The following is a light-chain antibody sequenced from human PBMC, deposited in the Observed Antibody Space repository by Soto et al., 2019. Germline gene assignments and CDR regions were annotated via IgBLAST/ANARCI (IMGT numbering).Light chain of an antibody. CDR1: SSDVGGYNY. J-gene: IGLJ2*01. CDR2: EVS. Sequence: QSALTQPASVSGSPGQSITISCTGTSSDVGGYNYVSWYQQYPGKAPKLMIYEVSNRHSGVSNRFSGSKSGNTASLTISGLQAEDEADYYCSSYTSSSALQVVFGGGTKLTV. V-gene: IGLV2-14*01. CDR3: SSYTSSSALQVV.